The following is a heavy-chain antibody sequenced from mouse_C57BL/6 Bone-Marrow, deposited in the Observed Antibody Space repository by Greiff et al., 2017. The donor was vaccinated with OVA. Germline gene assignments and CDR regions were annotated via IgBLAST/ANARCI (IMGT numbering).Heavy chain of an antibody. CDR1: GYSITSGYY. CDR2: ISYDGSN. Sequence: EVQLVESGPGLVKPSQSLSLTCSVTGYSITSGYYWNWIRQFPGNKLEWMGYISYDGSNNYNPSLKNRISITRYTSKNQLFLKLNSVTTEDTATYYCARDNYGSPDYWGQGTTLTVSS. J-gene: IGHJ2*01. D-gene: IGHD1-1*01. CDR3: ARDNYGSPDY. V-gene: IGHV3-6*01.